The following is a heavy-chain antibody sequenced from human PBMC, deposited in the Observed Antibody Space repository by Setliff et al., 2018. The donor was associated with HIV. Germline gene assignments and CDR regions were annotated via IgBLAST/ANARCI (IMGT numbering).Heavy chain of an antibody. V-gene: IGHV4-34*01. Sequence: PSETLSLTCAVYGGSLSGYYCSWIRQPPGGGLEWIGQINHRGSTIYNPSLKSRVTISVDTSKNQFSLRLNSLTAADTAVYYCARGLNSRLQGRTWGQGTLVTVSS. J-gene: IGHJ4*02. CDR3: ARGLNSRLQGRT. D-gene: IGHD4-4*01. CDR1: GGSLSGYY. CDR2: INHRGST.